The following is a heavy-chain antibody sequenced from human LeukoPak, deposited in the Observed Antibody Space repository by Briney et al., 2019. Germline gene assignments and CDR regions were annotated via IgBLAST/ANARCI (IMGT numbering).Heavy chain of an antibody. CDR2: ISVNGDKT. J-gene: IGHJ4*02. Sequence: GGSLRLSCSASGFTFSGHFMHWVRQAPGKGLEYVSSISVNGDKTLYAESVKGRFTISRDNSKNTLYLQLSSLRLEDTAVYYCLKDLTGTWSFDHWGQGTLLTVSS. D-gene: IGHD7-27*01. CDR1: GFTFSGHF. CDR3: LKDLTGTWSFDH. V-gene: IGHV3-64D*06.